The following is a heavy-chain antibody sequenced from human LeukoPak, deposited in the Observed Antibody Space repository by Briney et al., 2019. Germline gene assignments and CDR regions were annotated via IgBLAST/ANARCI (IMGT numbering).Heavy chain of an antibody. V-gene: IGHV4-39*07. D-gene: IGHD3-22*01. CDR2: IYYSGST. J-gene: IGHJ6*03. CDR3: ARDSSGYYSDYYYYYMDV. CDR1: GVSISSSSYY. Sequence: SETLSLTCTVSGVSISSSSYYWGWIRQPPGKGLEWIGSIYYSGSTYYNPSLKSRFTISVDTSKNQFSLKLSSVTAADTAVYYCARDSSGYYSDYYYYYMDVWGKGTTVTISS.